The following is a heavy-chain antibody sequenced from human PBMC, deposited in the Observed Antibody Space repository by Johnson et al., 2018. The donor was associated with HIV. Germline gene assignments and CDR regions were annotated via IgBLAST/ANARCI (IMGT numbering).Heavy chain of an antibody. Sequence: HVQLVESGGGLVHPGRSLRLSCAASGFTFSRYAMHWVRQAPGKGLEWVAVISYDGSNQYYADSVKGRFTISRDNSKNTVFLQMNSLRPEDTAMYYCAAYYDFWSGSYTSGFDIWGQGTMVTVSS. CDR2: ISYDGSNQ. D-gene: IGHD3-3*01. CDR3: AAYYDFWSGSYTSGFDI. J-gene: IGHJ3*02. CDR1: GFTFSRYA. V-gene: IGHV3-30*04.